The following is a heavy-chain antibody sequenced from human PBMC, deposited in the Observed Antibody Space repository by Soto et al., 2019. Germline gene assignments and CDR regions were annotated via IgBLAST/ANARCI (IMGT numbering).Heavy chain of an antibody. CDR1: GGTFSSYT. CDR2: IIPNNGIT. J-gene: IGHJ4*02. D-gene: IGHD3-22*01. V-gene: IGHV1-69*02. Sequence: GASVKVSCKASGGTFSSYTISWVRQAPGQGLEWMGRIIPNNGITNYAQKFQGRVTITKDTSTSTAYMELSSLRSEDTAVYYCARGLIYDSSGYYFDYWGQGTLVTVSS. CDR3: ARGLIYDSSGYYFDY.